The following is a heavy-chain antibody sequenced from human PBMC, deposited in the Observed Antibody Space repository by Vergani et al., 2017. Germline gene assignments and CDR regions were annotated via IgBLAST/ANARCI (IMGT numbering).Heavy chain of an antibody. V-gene: IGHV3-20*04. CDR3: ARATNPHGSGSYLDPFDY. D-gene: IGHD3-10*01. CDR2: INWNGGST. Sequence: EVQLVESGGGVVRPGGSLRLSCAASGFTFDDYGMSWVRQAPGKGLEWVSGINWNGGSTGYADSVKGRFTISRDNAKNSLYLQMNSLRAEDTALYYCARATNPHGSGSYLDPFDYWGQGTLVTVSS. J-gene: IGHJ4*02. CDR1: GFTFDDYG.